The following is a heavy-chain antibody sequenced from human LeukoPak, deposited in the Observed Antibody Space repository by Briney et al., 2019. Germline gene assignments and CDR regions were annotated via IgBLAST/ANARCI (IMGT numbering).Heavy chain of an antibody. CDR3: ARETSSSSFDY. V-gene: IGHV4-59*01. J-gene: IGHJ4*02. CDR2: IYYSGST. CDR1: GGSISSYY. Sequence: PSETLSLTCTVSGGSISSYYWSWIRQPPGKGLEWIGYIYYSGSTNYNPSLKSRVTISVDTSKNQFSLKLSSVTAADTAVYYCARETSSSSFDYWGQGTLVTVSS. D-gene: IGHD6-6*01.